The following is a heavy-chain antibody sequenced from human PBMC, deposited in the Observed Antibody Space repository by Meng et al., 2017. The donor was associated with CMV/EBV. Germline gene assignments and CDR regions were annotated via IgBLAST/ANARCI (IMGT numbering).Heavy chain of an antibody. Sequence: SVKVSCKASGGTFSSYAISWVRQAPGQGLEWMGGIIPIFGTANYAQKFQGRVTITTDESTSTAYMELSSLRSEDTAVYYCARDSSGYDFWSGYYTGLFDYWGQGTLVTVSS. CDR1: GGTFSSYA. J-gene: IGHJ4*02. CDR3: ARDSSGYDFWSGYYTGLFDY. CDR2: IIPIFGTA. D-gene: IGHD3-3*01. V-gene: IGHV1-69*05.